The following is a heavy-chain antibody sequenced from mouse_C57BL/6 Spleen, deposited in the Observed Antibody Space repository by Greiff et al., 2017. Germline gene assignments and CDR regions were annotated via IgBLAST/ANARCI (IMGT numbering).Heavy chain of an antibody. D-gene: IGHD2-5*01. CDR1: GYTFTSYW. V-gene: IGHV1-53*01. J-gene: IGHJ3*01. CDR2: INPSNGGT. CDR3: AIYHMGSNYLAWFAY. Sequence: QVQLQQPGTELVKPGASVKLSCKASGYTFTSYWMHWVKQRPGQGLEWIGNINPSNGGTTYNEKFKSKATLTVDKYSSTAYMQLSSLTSEDSAVYYCAIYHMGSNYLAWFAYWGQGTLVTVSA.